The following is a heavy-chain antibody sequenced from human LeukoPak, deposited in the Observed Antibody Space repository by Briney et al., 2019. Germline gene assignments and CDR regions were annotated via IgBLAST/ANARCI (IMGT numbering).Heavy chain of an antibody. D-gene: IGHD6-19*01. CDR3: ARMGYSSGWYTLCY. Sequence: GASVKVSCKASGYTFTSYGISWVRQAPGQGLEWMGWISAYNGNTNYAQKLQGRVTTTTDTSTSTAYMELRSLRSDDTAVYYCARMGYSSGWYTLCYWGQGTLVTVSS. CDR1: GYTFTSYG. J-gene: IGHJ4*02. V-gene: IGHV1-18*01. CDR2: ISAYNGNT.